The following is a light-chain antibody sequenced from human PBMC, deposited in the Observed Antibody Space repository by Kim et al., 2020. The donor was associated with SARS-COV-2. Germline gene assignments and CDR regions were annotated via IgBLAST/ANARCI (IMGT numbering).Light chain of an antibody. Sequence: PFVVDRVPCTCRVRQDIRNDLGWYQQNPGRAPNRLIYGASSLQSGVPSMFSGTGSGTEITLTISSLQPEDFAPYFCLQHNSYPLTFGQGTRLVIK. CDR3: LQHNSYPLT. CDR2: GAS. CDR1: QDIRND. J-gene: IGKJ5*01. V-gene: IGKV1-17*01.